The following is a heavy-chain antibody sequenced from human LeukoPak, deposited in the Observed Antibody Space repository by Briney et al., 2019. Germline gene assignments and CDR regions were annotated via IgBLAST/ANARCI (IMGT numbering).Heavy chain of an antibody. Sequence: ASVKVSCKASGYTFTGYYMHWVRQAPGQGLEWMRWINPNSGGTNYAQKFQGRVTMTRDTSISTAYMELSRLRSDDTAVYYCARAVPAAVTNWFDPWGQGTLVTVSS. V-gene: IGHV1-2*02. CDR1: GYTFTGYY. CDR3: ARAVPAAVTNWFDP. D-gene: IGHD2-2*01. J-gene: IGHJ5*02. CDR2: INPNSGGT.